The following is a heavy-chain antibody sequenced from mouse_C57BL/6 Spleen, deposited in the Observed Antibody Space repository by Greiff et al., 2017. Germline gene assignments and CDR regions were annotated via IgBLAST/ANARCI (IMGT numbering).Heavy chain of an antibody. CDR1: GYSITSGYY. CDR2: ISYDGSN. Sequence: DVKLVESGPGLVKPSQSLSLTCSVTGYSITSGYYWNWIRQFPGNKLEWMGYISYDGSNNYNPSLKNRISITRDTSKNQFFLKLNSVTTEDTATYYCAYGNYEHAMDYWGQGTSVSVSS. CDR3: AYGNYEHAMDY. V-gene: IGHV3-6*01. D-gene: IGHD2-1*01. J-gene: IGHJ4*01.